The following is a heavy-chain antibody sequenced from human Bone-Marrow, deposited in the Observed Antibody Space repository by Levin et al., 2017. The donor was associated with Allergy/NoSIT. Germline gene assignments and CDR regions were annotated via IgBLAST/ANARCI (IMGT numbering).Heavy chain of an antibody. V-gene: IGHV3-23*01. D-gene: IGHD2-21*02. CDR1: GIIFSNYA. J-gene: IGHJ4*02. CDR3: AKPATAGPGF. CDR2: ISTTGGDT. Sequence: GGSLRLSCAASGIIFSNYAMSWVRRAPGKGLEWVSTISTTGGDTYYADSVKGRFTISRDNSRNTFYLQMNSLRAEDTAVYYCAKPATAGPGFWGQGTLITVSS.